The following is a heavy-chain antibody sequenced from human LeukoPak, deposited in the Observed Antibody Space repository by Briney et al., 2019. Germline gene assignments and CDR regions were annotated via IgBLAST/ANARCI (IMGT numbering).Heavy chain of an antibody. CDR3: ARVTLGHFDY. J-gene: IGHJ4*02. D-gene: IGHD7-27*01. CDR1: GGSISSGSYY. V-gene: IGHV4-61*02. Sequence: SQTLSLTCTVSGGSISSGSYYWSWIRQPAGKGLEWIGRIYTSGSTNYNPSLKSRVTISVDTSKNQFSLKLSSVTAADTAVYYCARVTLGHFDYWGQGTLVTVSS. CDR2: IYTSGST.